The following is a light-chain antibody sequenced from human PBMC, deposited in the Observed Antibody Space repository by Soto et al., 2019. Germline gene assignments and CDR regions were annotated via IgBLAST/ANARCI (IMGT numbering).Light chain of an antibody. CDR2: EVS. CDR3: TSYTRDTALV. J-gene: IGLJ1*01. Sequence: QSVLTQPASVSGSPGQSITISCTGTSSDVGTYNYVSWYQHHPGKAPKLIIYEVSNRPSGVSNRFSGSKSGSTASLTIPGLQAEDEADYHCTSYTRDTALVFGTGTKVTVL. CDR1: SSDVGTYNY. V-gene: IGLV2-14*01.